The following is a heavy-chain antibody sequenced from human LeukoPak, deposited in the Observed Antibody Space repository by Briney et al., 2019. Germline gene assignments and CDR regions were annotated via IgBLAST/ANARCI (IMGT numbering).Heavy chain of an antibody. CDR3: ARHSSYGNNADY. CDR1: GGSISSIGYC. CDR2: IYSGGST. Sequence: PSETLSLTCTVSGGSISSIGYCWGWIRQPPGKGLEWIGSIYSGGSTYYNPSLKSRVTISVDTSKNQFSLKLSSVTAADTAVYYCARHSSYGNNADYWGQGTLVTVSS. J-gene: IGHJ4*02. V-gene: IGHV4-39*01. D-gene: IGHD5-18*01.